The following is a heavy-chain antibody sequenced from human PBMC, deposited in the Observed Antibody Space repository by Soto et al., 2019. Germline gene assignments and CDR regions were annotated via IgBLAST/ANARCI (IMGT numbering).Heavy chain of an antibody. CDR2: INPSGGGA. CDR1: GDTFTTYY. CDR3: VRGGSVVVVTAPFDY. J-gene: IGHJ4*02. D-gene: IGHD2-21*02. Sequence: QVQLVQSGAGVKKPGASVTVSCKASGDTFTTYYLHWVRQAPGQGLEWLGMINPSGGGATYAQKYRGRLTXTXXXSXXTVDMELSSLISEDTAVYYCVRGGSVVVVTAPFDYWGQGTLVTVSS. V-gene: IGHV1-46*03.